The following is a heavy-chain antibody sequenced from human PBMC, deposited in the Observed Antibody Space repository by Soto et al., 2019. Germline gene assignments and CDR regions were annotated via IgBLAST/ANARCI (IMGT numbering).Heavy chain of an antibody. CDR1: GFSFSAYS. Sequence: EVQLVESGGGLVKPGGSLRLSCAASGFSFSAYSMSWVRQAPGKGLEWVSSISGSSGYVYYADSVKGRFTISRDNAKNSLYLQMSSLRAEDTAVYYCARVEDVVAAAGGDLSYWGQGTLVSVSS. J-gene: IGHJ4*02. CDR2: ISGSSGYV. V-gene: IGHV3-21*02. CDR3: ARVEDVVAAAGGDLSY. D-gene: IGHD5-12*01.